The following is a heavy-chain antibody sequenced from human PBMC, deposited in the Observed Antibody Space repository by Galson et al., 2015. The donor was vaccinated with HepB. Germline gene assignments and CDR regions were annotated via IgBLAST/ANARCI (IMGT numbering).Heavy chain of an antibody. J-gene: IGHJ4*02. D-gene: IGHD1-26*01. CDR1: GYTFSSYL. CDR3: ARDRDSGSYSFYFDD. CDR2: INTNTGNP. V-gene: IGHV7-4-1*02. Sequence: VKVSCKASGYTFSSYLMNWVRQAPGQGLEWMGWINTNTGNPTYAQGFTGRFVFSLDTSVSTAYLQISSLKAEDTAVYYCARDRDSGSYSFYFDDWGQGTLVTVSS.